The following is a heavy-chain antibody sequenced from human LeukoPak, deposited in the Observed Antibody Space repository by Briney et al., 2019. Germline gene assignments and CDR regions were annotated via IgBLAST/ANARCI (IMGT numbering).Heavy chain of an antibody. CDR2: ISYSGST. V-gene: IGHV4-39*07. CDR3: ASRMGGSYSY. Sequence: SETLSLTCTVSGGSISSSSYYWGWIRQPPGKGLEWIGCISYSGSTYYNPSLKSRVTMSVDTSKNQFSLKLSSVTAADTAVYYCASRMGGSYSYWGQGTLVTVSS. J-gene: IGHJ4*02. CDR1: GGSISSSSYY. D-gene: IGHD1-26*01.